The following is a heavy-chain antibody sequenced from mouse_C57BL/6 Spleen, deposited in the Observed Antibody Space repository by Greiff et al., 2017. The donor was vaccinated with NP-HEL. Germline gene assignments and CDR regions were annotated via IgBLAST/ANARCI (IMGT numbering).Heavy chain of an antibody. CDR1: GFTFSDYY. J-gene: IGHJ4*01. CDR3: ARERNLYAMDY. CDR2: INYDGSST. V-gene: IGHV5-16*01. Sequence: EVQLVESEGGLVQPGSSMKLSCTASGFTFSDYYMAWVRQVPEKGLEWVANINYDGSSTYYLDSLKSRFIISRDNAKNILYLQMSSLKSEDTATYYCARERNLYAMDYWGQGTSVTVSS.